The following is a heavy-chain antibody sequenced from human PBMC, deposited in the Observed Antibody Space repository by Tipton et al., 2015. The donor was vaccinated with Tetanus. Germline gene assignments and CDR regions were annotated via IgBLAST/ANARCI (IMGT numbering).Heavy chain of an antibody. Sequence: TLSLTCAVSGVSMRNGGFSWRWIQQPPGKGLEWIGYSYHTGGSYYNPSLKSRVTMSVDLSKNQFSLKLSSVTAADTAVYYCPRAPYSSPGKYYFDYWGQGTLVTVSS. J-gene: IGHJ4*02. CDR1: GVSMRNGGFS. CDR3: PRAPYSSPGKYYFDY. V-gene: IGHV4-30-2*01. CDR2: SYHTGGS. D-gene: IGHD4-11*01.